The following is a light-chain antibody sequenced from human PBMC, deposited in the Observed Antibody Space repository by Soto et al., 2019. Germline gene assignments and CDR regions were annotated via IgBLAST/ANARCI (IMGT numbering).Light chain of an antibody. CDR3: QQNNNWPLT. Sequence: EIVMTQSPATLSVSPGDRATLSCRASQSVSSNLAWYQQKPGQAPRLLIYGASTRATGIPARCSGSWSGTEFTLTISSLQAEDVAVYYCQQNNNWPLTFGGGTRVDIK. CDR1: QSVSSN. CDR2: GAS. J-gene: IGKJ4*01. V-gene: IGKV3-15*01.